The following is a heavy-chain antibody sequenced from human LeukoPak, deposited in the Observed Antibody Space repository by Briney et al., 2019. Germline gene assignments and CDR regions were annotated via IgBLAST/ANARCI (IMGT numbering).Heavy chain of an antibody. Sequence: PSETLSLTCSGSGVSIISSDYFWGWIRQPPGKGLEWIGTIYYDGATQYNPSLKSRVTMSVDTSQNQFSLKLNSVTAADTAVYYCAIEVRGITTLLNGDCWGQGTLVTVSS. J-gene: IGHJ4*02. CDR2: IYYDGAT. CDR3: AIEVRGITTLLNGDC. V-gene: IGHV4-39*07. CDR1: GVSIISSDYF. D-gene: IGHD3-10*01.